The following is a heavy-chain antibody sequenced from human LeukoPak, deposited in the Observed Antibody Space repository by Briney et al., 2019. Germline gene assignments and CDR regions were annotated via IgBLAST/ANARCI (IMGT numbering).Heavy chain of an antibody. CDR2: THTSGST. J-gene: IGHJ4*02. V-gene: IGHV4-4*07. Sequence: PSETLSLTCTVSGGSISSYYWTWIRQHAGKGLEWIGRTHTSGSTNYNPSLKSRVTMAVDTSKNQFSLKLTSVTAADTAVYYCARDTYYYGSGTYYFNYWGQGTLVTVSS. CDR3: ARDTYYYGSGTYYFNY. CDR1: GGSISSYY. D-gene: IGHD3-10*01.